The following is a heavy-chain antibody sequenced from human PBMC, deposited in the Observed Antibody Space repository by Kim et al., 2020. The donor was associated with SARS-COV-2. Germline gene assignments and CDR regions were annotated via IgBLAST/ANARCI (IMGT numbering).Heavy chain of an antibody. J-gene: IGHJ4*02. CDR2: INNDGSGT. Sequence: GGSLRLSCAASGFTFSNHWMSWVRLGSGRGLVWVSRINNDGSGTTYADSAKGRFTVSRDNAKNTLYLQMNSLRAEDTAVYFCARISSAWSQGIDFWGQGTLVSVSS. CDR3: ARISSAWSQGIDF. CDR1: GFTFSNHW. D-gene: IGHD6-19*01. V-gene: IGHV3-74*03.